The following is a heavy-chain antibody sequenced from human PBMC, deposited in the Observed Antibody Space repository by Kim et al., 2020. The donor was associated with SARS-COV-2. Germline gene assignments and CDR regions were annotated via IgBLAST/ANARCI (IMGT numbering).Heavy chain of an antibody. Sequence: GGSLRLSCAASGFTFSGFGMQWVRQAPGKGLQWVAVISDDGRNKYYADSVKGRFTISRDNSKNTLFLQMNSLRAEDTAVYYCANNYGMDVWGQGTAVPVS. V-gene: IGHV3-30*18. D-gene: IGHD3-10*01. CDR2: ISDDGRNK. J-gene: IGHJ6*02. CDR3: ANNYGMDV. CDR1: GFTFSGFG.